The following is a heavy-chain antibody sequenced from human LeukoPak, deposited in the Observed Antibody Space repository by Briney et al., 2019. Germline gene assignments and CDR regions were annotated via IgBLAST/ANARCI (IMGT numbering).Heavy chain of an antibody. J-gene: IGHJ3*02. CDR1: GYTFTGYY. Sequence: ASVKVSCKASGYTFTGYYMHWVRQAPGQGLEWMGWINPNSGGTNYAQKFQGRVTMTRDTSISTAYMELSRLRSDDTVVYYCARDSAVTIFGVVIMGDAFDIWGQGTMVTVSS. CDR2: INPNSGGT. V-gene: IGHV1-2*02. CDR3: ARDSAVTIFGVVIMGDAFDI. D-gene: IGHD3-3*01.